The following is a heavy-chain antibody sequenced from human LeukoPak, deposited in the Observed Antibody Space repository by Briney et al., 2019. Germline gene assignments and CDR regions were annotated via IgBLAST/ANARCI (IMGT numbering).Heavy chain of an antibody. CDR1: GYTLTELS. D-gene: IGHD6-13*01. V-gene: IGHV1-24*01. Sequence: ASVKVSCKVSGYTLTELSMHWVRQAPGKGLEWMGGFDPEDGETIYAQKFQGRVTMTEDTSTDTAYMELSSLRSEDTAVYYCATGLIAAAGVGWYFDLWGRGTLVTVSS. CDR3: ATGLIAAAGVGWYFDL. J-gene: IGHJ2*01. CDR2: FDPEDGET.